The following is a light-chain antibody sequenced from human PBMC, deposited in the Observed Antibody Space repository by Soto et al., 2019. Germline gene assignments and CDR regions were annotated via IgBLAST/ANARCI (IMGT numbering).Light chain of an antibody. J-gene: IGKJ5*01. CDR1: QSVLDISSNKNY. Sequence: DIVMTQSPDSLAVSLGERATINCKSSQSVLDISSNKNYLTWYQQKPGQPPKLLIYWASARQSGVPDRFSGSGSGTDFTLTISSLQAEDVAVYYCQQYYNTPLTFGQGTRLEIK. CDR3: QQYYNTPLT. V-gene: IGKV4-1*01. CDR2: WAS.